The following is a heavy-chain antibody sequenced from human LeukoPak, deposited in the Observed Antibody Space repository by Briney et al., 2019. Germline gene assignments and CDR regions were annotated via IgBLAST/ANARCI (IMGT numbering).Heavy chain of an antibody. CDR1: GFTFSSYY. D-gene: IGHD1-1*01. J-gene: IGHJ4*02. CDR2: ISSSSSYI. Sequence: GGSLRLSCSSSGFTFSSYYMHWLRQAPGKGLEWVSSISSSSSYIYYADSVKGRLTISRDNAKNSLYLQMNSLRAEDTAVYSCSSPTGVIDYWGQGTLVTVSS. CDR3: SSPTGVIDY. V-gene: IGHV3-21*01.